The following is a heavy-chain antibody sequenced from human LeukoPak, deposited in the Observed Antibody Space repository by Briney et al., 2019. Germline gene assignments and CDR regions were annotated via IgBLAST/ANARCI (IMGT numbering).Heavy chain of an antibody. Sequence: ASVKISCKVSGYTFTDYYMHCVQQAPGKGLEWVGLVDPEDGETIYAEKFQGRVTITADTSTDTAYMELSSLRSEDTAVYYCATDRQDSSGYFPENWGQGTLVTVSS. D-gene: IGHD3-22*01. CDR3: ATDRQDSSGYFPEN. V-gene: IGHV1-69-2*01. CDR2: VDPEDGET. CDR1: GYTFTDYY. J-gene: IGHJ4*02.